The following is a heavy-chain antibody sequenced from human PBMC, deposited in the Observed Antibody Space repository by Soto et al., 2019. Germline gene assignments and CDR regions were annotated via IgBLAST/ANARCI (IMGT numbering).Heavy chain of an antibody. V-gene: IGHV4-34*01. CDR2: INHSGST. D-gene: IGHD4-17*01. CDR3: ARGRVTRNFDY. J-gene: IGHJ4*02. Sequence: PSETLSLTCAVYGGSFSGYYWSWIRQPPGKGLEWIGEINHSGSTNYNPSLKSRVTISVDTSKDQFSLKLSSVTAADTAVYYCARGRVTRNFDYWGQGTLVTVSS. CDR1: GGSFSGYY.